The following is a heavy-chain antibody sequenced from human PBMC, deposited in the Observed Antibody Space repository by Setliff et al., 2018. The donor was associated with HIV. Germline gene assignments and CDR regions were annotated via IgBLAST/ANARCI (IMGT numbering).Heavy chain of an antibody. D-gene: IGHD3-10*01. J-gene: IGHJ4*01. V-gene: IGHV1-3*01. CDR3: ARGALLAVFDFDY. CDR2: INVGKGDT. CDR1: GYSFTAFW. Sequence: GESLKISCAASGYSFTAFWIGWVRQAPGQSLEWMGWINVGKGDTKYSQEFQGRITITRDTSANTAYMELSSLRSDDTAVYFCARGALLAVFDFDYWGHGTLVTVSS.